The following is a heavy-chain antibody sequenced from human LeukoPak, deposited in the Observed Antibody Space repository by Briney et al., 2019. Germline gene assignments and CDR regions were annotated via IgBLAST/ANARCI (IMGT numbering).Heavy chain of an antibody. D-gene: IGHD5-24*01. CDR3: ARHRAEMATITDDTFDM. Sequence: SDPLSLTSSGCDTSINRYSLSCIRQPPGRELEWIGYFYTSGNTHQNPSLKNRVTMSIDASKNQFSLRLSSMTAADTAVYYCARHRAEMATITDDTFDMWGQGTMVTVSS. J-gene: IGHJ3*02. V-gene: IGHV4-4*09. CDR2: FYTSGNT. CDR1: DTSINRYS.